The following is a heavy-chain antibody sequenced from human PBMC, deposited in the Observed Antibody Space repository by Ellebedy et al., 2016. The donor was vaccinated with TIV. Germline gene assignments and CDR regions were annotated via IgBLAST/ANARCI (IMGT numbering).Heavy chain of an antibody. J-gene: IGHJ2*01. D-gene: IGHD1-14*01. CDR3: ARLRQSRDRSHWYFDV. CDR1: GGSFTSYY. CDR2: IFMSGST. Sequence: SETLSLXXTVSGGSFTSYYWSWIRQSAGKGLEWIGRIFMSGSTSYNSSLKNRVTMSVDASTTQVSLNLSSVTAADTAVYFCARLRQSRDRSHWYFDVWGRGTLVTVSS. V-gene: IGHV4-4*07.